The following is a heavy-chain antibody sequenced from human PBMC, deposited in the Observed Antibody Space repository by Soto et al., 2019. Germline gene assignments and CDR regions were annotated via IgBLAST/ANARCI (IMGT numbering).Heavy chain of an antibody. CDR2: SKSKIDGGTT. CDR1: GFTFSDAW. CDR3: TTDPPAIHYYYGMDV. Sequence: EVQLAESGGGLVHPGGSLRLSCAASGFTFSDAWMTWVRQAPGKGLEWVGRSKSKIDGGTTDYAAPVKGRFTISRDDSKNTLYLQMNRLKTEDTAVYYCTTDPPAIHYYYGMDVWGQGTTVTVSS. J-gene: IGHJ6*02. V-gene: IGHV3-15*01.